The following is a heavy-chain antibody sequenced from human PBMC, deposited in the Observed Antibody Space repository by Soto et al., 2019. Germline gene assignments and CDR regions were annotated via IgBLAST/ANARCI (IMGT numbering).Heavy chain of an antibody. CDR2: ISYDGSNK. Sequence: QVQMVESGGGVVQPGRSLRLSCAASGFTFSSYGMHWVRQAPGKGLEWVAVISYDGSNKYYADSVKGRFTISRDNSKNTLYLQMNSLRAEDTAVYYCAKDQWQLGPRLLLDYGMDVWGQGTTVTVSS. J-gene: IGHJ6*02. V-gene: IGHV3-30*18. CDR1: GFTFSSYG. D-gene: IGHD6-6*01. CDR3: AKDQWQLGPRLLLDYGMDV.